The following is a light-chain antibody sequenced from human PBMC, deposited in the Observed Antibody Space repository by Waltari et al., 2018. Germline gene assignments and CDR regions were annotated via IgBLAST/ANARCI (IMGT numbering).Light chain of an antibody. CDR3: AAWDDSLSAVV. CDR2: RSD. J-gene: IGLJ7*01. V-gene: IGLV1-47*01. CDR1: GSNSGSTF. Sequence: QSALTKPPDASGTPGQRLIISRSGSGSNSGSTFVYWHQQFPGTAPKLLIYRSDQRASGVPDRFSGSKSGSSASLAISGLQSEDESLYYCAAWDDSLSAVVFGGGTQVTVL.